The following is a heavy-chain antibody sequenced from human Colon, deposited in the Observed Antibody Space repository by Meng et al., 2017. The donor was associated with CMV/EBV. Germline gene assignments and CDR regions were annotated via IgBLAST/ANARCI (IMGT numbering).Heavy chain of an antibody. Sequence: ASVKVSCKASGYTFTDHYIQWVRQAPGQGLEWMGWINPNSGGTTYEPNFHGRGTLTRDTSISTVYMEVTRLTSDDTSMYYCARADSDSSGYYGPDFWGQGTMVTVSS. V-gene: IGHV1-2*02. J-gene: IGHJ3*01. D-gene: IGHD3-22*01. CDR1: GYTFTDHY. CDR2: INPNSGGT. CDR3: ARADSDSSGYYGPDF.